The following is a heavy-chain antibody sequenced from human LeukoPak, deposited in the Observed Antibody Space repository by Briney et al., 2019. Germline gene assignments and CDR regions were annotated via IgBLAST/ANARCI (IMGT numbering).Heavy chain of an antibody. V-gene: IGHV4-59*12. Sequence: SETLSLTCTVSGGSISSYYWSWIRQPPGKGLEWIGYIYYSGSTNYNPSLKSRVTISVDTSKNQFSLKLSSVTAADTAVYYCAREAVTTGFTYYGMDVWGQGTTVTVSS. CDR2: IYYSGST. CDR3: AREAVTTGFTYYGMDV. CDR1: GGSISSYY. D-gene: IGHD4-17*01. J-gene: IGHJ6*02.